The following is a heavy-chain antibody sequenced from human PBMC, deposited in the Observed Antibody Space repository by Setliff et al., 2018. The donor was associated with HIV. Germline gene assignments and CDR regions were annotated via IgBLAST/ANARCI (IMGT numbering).Heavy chain of an antibody. CDR1: GYTFTSSD. CDR2: MNPKSGNT. Sequence: ASVKVSCKASGYTFTSSDINWVRQARGQGLEWMGWMNPKSGNTCYAQKFQGRVTMTSKTATNTAFLELKSLTSDETAVYYCVSRQLGGVDFWGQGTLVTFSS. D-gene: IGHD2-8*02. CDR3: VSRQLGGVDF. J-gene: IGHJ4*02. V-gene: IGHV1-8*02.